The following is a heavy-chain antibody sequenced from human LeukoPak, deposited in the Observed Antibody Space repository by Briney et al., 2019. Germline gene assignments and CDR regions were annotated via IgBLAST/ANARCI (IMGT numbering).Heavy chain of an antibody. CDR2: IYYSGST. Sequence: SETLSLTCTVSGGSISSSSYYWGWIRQPPGTGLEWIGSIYYSGSTYYNPSLKSRVTISVDTSKNQFSLKLSSVTAADPAVYSCAGYRFRFWFDPWRQGTLGTVS. CDR1: GGSISSSSYY. CDR3: AGYRFRFWFDP. J-gene: IGHJ5*02. D-gene: IGHD2-2*02. V-gene: IGHV4-39*01.